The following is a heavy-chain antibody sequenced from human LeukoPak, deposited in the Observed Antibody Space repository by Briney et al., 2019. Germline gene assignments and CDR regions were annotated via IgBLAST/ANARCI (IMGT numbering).Heavy chain of an antibody. J-gene: IGHJ6*02. CDR3: ARGSVRGDIVVVREEYGMDV. V-gene: IGHV1-69*04. CDR2: IIPILGIT. CDR1: GVTFSSYA. Sequence: ASVKVSCTASGVTFSSYAISWVRQAPGQGLEWMGRIIPILGITNYAQKFQGRVTITADKSTSTAYMELNSLRSEDTAVYYCARGSVRGDIVVVREEYGMDVWGQGTTVTVSS. D-gene: IGHD2-2*01.